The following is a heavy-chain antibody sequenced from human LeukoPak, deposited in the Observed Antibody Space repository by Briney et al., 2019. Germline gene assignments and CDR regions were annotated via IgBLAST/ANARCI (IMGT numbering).Heavy chain of an antibody. CDR1: GFTFSSHG. J-gene: IGHJ4*02. CDR2: ITGGGTT. D-gene: IGHD1-1*01. CDR3: AKATGTLGN. Sequence: QPGGTLRLSCAASGFTFSSHGMNWVRQAPGKGLEWVSGITGGGTTYYADSVKGRVTISRDNSKNTLYLQMNSLRAEDTAVYYCAKATGTLGNWGQGTLVTVSS. V-gene: IGHV3-23*01.